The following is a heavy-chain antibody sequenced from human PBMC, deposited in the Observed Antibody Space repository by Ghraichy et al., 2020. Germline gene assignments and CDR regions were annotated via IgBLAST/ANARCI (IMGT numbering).Heavy chain of an antibody. D-gene: IGHD6-19*01. V-gene: IGHV6-1*01. CDR3: ARDPDRSSGWSNDAFDI. CDR1: GDSVSSNSAA. J-gene: IGHJ3*02. Sequence: LSLTCAISGDSVSSNSAAWNWIRQSPSRGLEWLGRTYYRSKWYNDYAVSVNSRITINPDTSKNQFSLQLNSVTPEDTAVYYCARDPDRSSGWSNDAFDIWGQGTMVTVSS. CDR2: TYYRSKWYN.